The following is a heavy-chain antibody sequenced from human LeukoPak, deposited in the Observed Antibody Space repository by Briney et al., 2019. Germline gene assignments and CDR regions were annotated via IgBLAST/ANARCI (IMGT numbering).Heavy chain of an antibody. CDR3: ARDEISSGWFTGFDY. V-gene: IGHV4-59*01. CDR2: VDYTGST. J-gene: IGHJ4*02. CDR1: GGSISSYY. Sequence: SESLSLTCTVSGGSISSYYWSWIRQPQGKGLGWIGYVDYTGSTNYNPSLKSRVIISVDRSKNQFSLNLISVTAADTAIYYCARDEISSGWFTGFDYWGQGTLVTVSS. D-gene: IGHD6-19*01.